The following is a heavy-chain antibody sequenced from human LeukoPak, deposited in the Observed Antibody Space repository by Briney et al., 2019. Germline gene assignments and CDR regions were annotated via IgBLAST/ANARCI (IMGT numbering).Heavy chain of an antibody. D-gene: IGHD6-13*01. CDR1: GFTFDDYA. CDR3: AKLIAAAGPYYFDY. Sequence: PGGSLRLSCAASGFTFDDYAMHWVRQAPGKGLEWVSLISGDGGSTYYADSVKGRFTISRDNSKNTLYLQMNSLRAEDTAVYYCAKLIAAAGPYYFDYWGQGTLVTVSS. J-gene: IGHJ4*02. CDR2: ISGDGGST. V-gene: IGHV3-43*02.